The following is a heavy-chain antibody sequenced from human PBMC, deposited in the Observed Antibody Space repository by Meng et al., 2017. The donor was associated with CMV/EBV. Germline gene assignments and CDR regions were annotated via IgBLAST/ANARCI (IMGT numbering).Heavy chain of an antibody. CDR3: ARDWRYPDAFDI. Sequence: GGSLRLSCAASGFTVSSNYMSWVRQAPGKGLEWVANIKQDGSEKYYVDSVKGRFTISRDNAKNSLYLQMNSLRAEDTAVYYCARDWRYPDAFDIWGQGTMVTVSS. D-gene: IGHD3-3*01. V-gene: IGHV3-7*01. J-gene: IGHJ3*02. CDR1: GFTVSSNY. CDR2: IKQDGSEK.